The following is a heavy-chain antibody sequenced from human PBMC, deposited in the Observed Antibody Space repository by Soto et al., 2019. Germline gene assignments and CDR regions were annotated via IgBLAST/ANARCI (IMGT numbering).Heavy chain of an antibody. D-gene: IGHD3-10*01. CDR1: GGSISSGGYY. V-gene: IGHV4-31*03. CDR2: IYYSGST. CDR3: ARVLWFGEFPAPTNDYGAFDI. J-gene: IGHJ3*02. Sequence: QVQLQESGPGLVKPSQTLSLTCTVSGGSISSGGYYWSWIRQHPGKGLEWIGYIYYSGSTYYNPSLKSRVTISVDTSKNQFSLKLSSVTAADTAVYYCARVLWFGEFPAPTNDYGAFDIWGQGTMVTVSS.